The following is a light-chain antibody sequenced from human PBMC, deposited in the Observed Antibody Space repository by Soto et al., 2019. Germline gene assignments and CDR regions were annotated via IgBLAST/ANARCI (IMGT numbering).Light chain of an antibody. CDR2: DAS. CDR3: QQRSNWIT. J-gene: IGKJ5*01. CDR1: QSISSY. Sequence: IVLTQSPATLSLSPGERATLSCRASQSISSYLAWYQQKPGQDPRLLIYDASNRATGIPARFSGSGSGTDITLTISSLEPEEFAAYYCQQRSNWITFGQGTRLEMK. V-gene: IGKV3-11*01.